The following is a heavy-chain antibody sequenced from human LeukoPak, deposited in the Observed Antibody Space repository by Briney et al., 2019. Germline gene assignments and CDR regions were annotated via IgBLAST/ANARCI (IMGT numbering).Heavy chain of an antibody. D-gene: IGHD3-3*01. CDR1: GYTFTSYG. Sequence: ASVKVSCKASGYTFTSYGISWVRQAPGQGLERMGWISAYNGNTNYARKLQGRVTMTTDTSTSTAYMELRSLRSDDTAVYYCARAGRLRFLEWPAIDYWGQGTLVTVSS. CDR2: ISAYNGNT. CDR3: ARAGRLRFLEWPAIDY. V-gene: IGHV1-18*01. J-gene: IGHJ4*02.